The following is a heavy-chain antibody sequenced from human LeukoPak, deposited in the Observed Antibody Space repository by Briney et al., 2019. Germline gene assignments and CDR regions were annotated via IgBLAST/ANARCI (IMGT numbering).Heavy chain of an antibody. CDR2: IYTSGST. CDR1: GGSISSGSYY. V-gene: IGHV4-61*02. J-gene: IGHJ1*01. Sequence: PSETLSLTCTVSGGSISSGSYYWSWIRQPAGTGLEWIGRIYTSGSTNYNLSLKSRVTISVDTSKNQFSLKLRSVTAADTAVYYCARVVQSTDSSGFYLPEYFQHWGQGTLVTVSS. D-gene: IGHD3-22*01. CDR3: ARVVQSTDSSGFYLPEYFQH.